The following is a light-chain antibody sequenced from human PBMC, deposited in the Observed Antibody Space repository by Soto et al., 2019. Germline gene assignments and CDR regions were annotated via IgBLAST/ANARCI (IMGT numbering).Light chain of an antibody. Sequence: QSALTQPPSASGYPGQSVTISCTGTSSDVGSCKYVSWYQQHPGKAPQLMIYEVIKRPSGVPDRFSGSNSGDTASLTVSGLQAEDEAEYYGSAYADSHKFEVVFGGGTKLTVL. V-gene: IGLV2-8*01. CDR2: EVI. CDR3: SAYADSHKFEVV. CDR1: SSDVGSCKY. J-gene: IGLJ2*01.